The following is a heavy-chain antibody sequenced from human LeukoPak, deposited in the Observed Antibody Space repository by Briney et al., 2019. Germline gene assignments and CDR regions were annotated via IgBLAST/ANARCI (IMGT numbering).Heavy chain of an antibody. CDR2: IYHSGSN. J-gene: IGHJ4*02. CDR3: ARAREPLLYTYYFDY. Sequence: SETLSLTCSVSGYSISSGYFWGWIRQPPGQGLEWIGRIYHSGSNYYDPSLKSRVTMSVDTSRNQFSLKLSSVTAADTAIYYCARAREPLLYTYYFDYWGQGTLVTVSS. CDR1: GYSISSGYF. V-gene: IGHV4-38-2*02. D-gene: IGHD2-2*02.